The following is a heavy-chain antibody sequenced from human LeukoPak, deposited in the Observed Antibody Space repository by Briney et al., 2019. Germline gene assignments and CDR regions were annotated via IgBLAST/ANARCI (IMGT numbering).Heavy chain of an antibody. CDR1: GGTFSSYA. J-gene: IGHJ6*04. D-gene: IGHD2-15*01. Sequence: ASVKVSCKASGGTFSSYAISWVRQAPGQGLEWMGGIIPIFGTANYAQKFQGRVTITADESTSTAYMELSCLRSDDTAVYYCARRGGGYYGMDVWGKGTTVTVSS. V-gene: IGHV1-69*13. CDR3: ARRGGGYYGMDV. CDR2: IIPIFGTA.